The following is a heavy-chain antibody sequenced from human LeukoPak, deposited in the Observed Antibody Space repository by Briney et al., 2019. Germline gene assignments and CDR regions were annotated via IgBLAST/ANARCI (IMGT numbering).Heavy chain of an antibody. CDR3: ARARGYWEKDYYYYGMDV. J-gene: IGHJ6*02. D-gene: IGHD2-2*03. CDR2: IYTSGST. CDR1: GGSISSYY. V-gene: IGHV4-4*07. Sequence: TSETLSLTCTVSGGSISSYYWSWIRQPAGKGLEWIGRIYTSGSTNHNPSLKSRVTMSVDTSKNQFSLKLSSVTAADTAVYYCARARGYWEKDYYYYGMDVWGQGATVTVSS.